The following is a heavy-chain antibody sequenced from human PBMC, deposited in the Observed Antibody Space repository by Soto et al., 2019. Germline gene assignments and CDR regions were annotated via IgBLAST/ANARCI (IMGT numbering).Heavy chain of an antibody. CDR1: GFSFSSYW. Sequence: PGGSLRLSCAASGFSFSSYWMHWVRQAPGKGLVWVSRINSDGSSTSYADSVKGRFTISRDNAKNTLYLQMNSLRAEDTAVYYCARAVGVVAADYYYYMDVWGKGTTVTVSS. CDR3: ARAVGVVAADYYYYMDV. D-gene: IGHD3-16*01. CDR2: INSDGSST. J-gene: IGHJ6*03. V-gene: IGHV3-74*01.